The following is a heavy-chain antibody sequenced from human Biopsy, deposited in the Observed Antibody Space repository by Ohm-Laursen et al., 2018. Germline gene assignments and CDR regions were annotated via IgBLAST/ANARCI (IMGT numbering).Heavy chain of an antibody. CDR1: GFSFDDYS. Sequence: SLRLSCAASGFSFDDYSMHWVRQGPGKGLEWVAHISWDGKNKGYVDSVKGRFTISRDNAQRSLYLQMKSLRPEDTALYYCVKDLGFYTNSGSAFDSWGRGTMVIVTS. CDR3: VKDLGFYTNSGSAFDS. V-gene: IGHV3-9*01. CDR2: ISWDGKNK. J-gene: IGHJ3*01. D-gene: IGHD1-26*01.